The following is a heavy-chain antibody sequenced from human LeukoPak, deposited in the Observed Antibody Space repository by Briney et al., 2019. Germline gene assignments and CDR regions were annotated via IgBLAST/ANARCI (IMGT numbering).Heavy chain of an antibody. V-gene: IGHV4-59*08. CDR1: GGSISSYY. D-gene: IGHD3-16*01. CDR2: INNSGST. Sequence: SETLSLTCTVSGGSISSYYWSWIRQSPGKGLEWIGYINNSGSTNYNPSLQSRVTISVDTSKNQFSLKLSSVTAADTAVYYCARSYGAKGAFDIWGQGTMVTVSS. CDR3: ARSYGAKGAFDI. J-gene: IGHJ3*02.